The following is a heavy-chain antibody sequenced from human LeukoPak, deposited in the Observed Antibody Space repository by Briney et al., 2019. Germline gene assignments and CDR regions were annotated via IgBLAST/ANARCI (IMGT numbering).Heavy chain of an antibody. Sequence: SETLSLTCTVSGGSISSYYWSWIRQPPGKGLEWIGYIYYSGSTNYNPSLKSRVTISVDTSKNQFSLKLSSVTAAAPAVYYCARDNPSGSHGDYFDYWGQGTLVTVS. CDR2: IYYSGST. J-gene: IGHJ4*02. D-gene: IGHD1-26*01. CDR1: GGSISSYY. CDR3: ARDNPSGSHGDYFDY. V-gene: IGHV4-59*01.